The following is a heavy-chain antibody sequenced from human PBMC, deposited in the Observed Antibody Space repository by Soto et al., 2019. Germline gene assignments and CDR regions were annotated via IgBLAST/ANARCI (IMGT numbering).Heavy chain of an antibody. CDR1: GFTFGSCW. D-gene: IGHD2-21*02. CDR2: IKPDGSAT. V-gene: IGHV3-7*01. Sequence: GGSRRLSWAVSGFTFGSCWMKWVGVIAGKGLEWVAYIKPDGSATYYVDSVKGRFTISRDNAKNSLYLQMNSLRVEDTSVYYCARAGYCGPGCYYYFDYWGQGTLGTVST. J-gene: IGHJ4*02. CDR3: ARAGYCGPGCYYYFDY.